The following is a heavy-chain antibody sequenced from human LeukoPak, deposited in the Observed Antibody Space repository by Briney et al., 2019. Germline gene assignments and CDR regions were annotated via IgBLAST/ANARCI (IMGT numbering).Heavy chain of an antibody. Sequence: PGGSLRLSCAASGFTFSTFAMIWVRQPPGKGLEWVSSIFPSGGEIHYADSVKGRFTISRDNSKNILYLQMSSLSVEDTAVYYCAKFWSGNFGRDALDIWGQGTMVTVSS. V-gene: IGHV3-23*01. CDR1: GFTFSTFA. CDR3: AKFWSGNFGRDALDI. J-gene: IGHJ3*02. CDR2: IFPSGGEI. D-gene: IGHD3-3*01.